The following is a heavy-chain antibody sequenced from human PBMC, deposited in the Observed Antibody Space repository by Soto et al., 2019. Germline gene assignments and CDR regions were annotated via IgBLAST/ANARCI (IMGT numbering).Heavy chain of an antibody. Sequence: QVQLQESGPGLVKPSETLSLTCTVSGGSISSYYWSWIRQPPGKGLEWIGYIYYSGSTNYNPSLXGXAXIXXAPSKNQFSRTLSAVTAADTAVYYCASRYGGHFDYWGQGTLVTVSS. D-gene: IGHD3-16*01. J-gene: IGHJ4*02. CDR2: IYYSGST. CDR3: ASRYGGHFDY. V-gene: IGHV4-59*01. CDR1: GGSISSYY.